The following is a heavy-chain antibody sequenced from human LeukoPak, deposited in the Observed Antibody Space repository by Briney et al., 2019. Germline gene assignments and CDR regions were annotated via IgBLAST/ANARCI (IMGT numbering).Heavy chain of an antibody. Sequence: SETLSLTCAVYGGYFSGYWSWIRQPPGKGPEWVGEINHRGVTNYSPPLKSRVTISMDTSKNQFSLKLNSVTAADTAAYYCARINAASSGWPGEHYYIMDVWGQGTPVTVSS. J-gene: IGHJ6*02. CDR1: GGYFSGY. D-gene: IGHD6-19*01. V-gene: IGHV4-34*01. CDR3: ARINAASSGWPGEHYYIMDV. CDR2: INHRGVT.